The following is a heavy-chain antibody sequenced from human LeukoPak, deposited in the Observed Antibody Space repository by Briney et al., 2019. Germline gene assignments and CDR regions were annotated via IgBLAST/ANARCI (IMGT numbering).Heavy chain of an antibody. D-gene: IGHD2/OR15-2a*01. J-gene: IGHJ6*02. V-gene: IGHV3-21*01. CDR1: GFTFSSYS. CDR2: ISSSSSYI. CDR3: ATDLRDVTDYYYYGMDV. Sequence: GGSLRLSCAASGFTFSSYSMNWVRQAPGKGLEWVSSISSSSSYIYYADSVKGRFTISRDNAKNSLYLQMNSLRAEDTAVYYCATDLRDVTDYYYYGMDVWGQGTTVTVSS.